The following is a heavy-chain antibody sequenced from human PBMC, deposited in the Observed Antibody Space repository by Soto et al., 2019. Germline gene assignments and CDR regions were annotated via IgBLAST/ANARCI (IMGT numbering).Heavy chain of an antibody. V-gene: IGHV1-18*01. CDR2: ISAYNGNT. D-gene: IGHD5-12*01. J-gene: IGHJ4*02. CDR1: GYTFTSYG. Sequence: QVQLVQSGAEVKKPGASVKVSCKASGYTFTSYGISWVRQAPGQGLEWMGWISAYNGNTNYAQKLQGRVTMTTDTPPSTAYMELRSLRSDDTAVYYCARDLEEGGYDFVAFDYWGQGTLVTVSS. CDR3: ARDLEEGGYDFVAFDY.